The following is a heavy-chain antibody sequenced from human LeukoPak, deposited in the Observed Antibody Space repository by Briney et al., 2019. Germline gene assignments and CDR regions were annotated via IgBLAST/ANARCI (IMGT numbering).Heavy chain of an antibody. J-gene: IGHJ5*02. CDR2: IIPIFGTA. CDR3: ARDIWSIAAAGRGGFDP. Sequence: ASVKVSCKASGGTFSSYAISWVRQAPGQGLEWMGGIIPIFGTANYAQKFQGRVTITADESTSTAYMELSSLRSEDTAVYCCARDIWSIAAAGRGGFDPWGQGTLVTVSS. D-gene: IGHD6-13*01. CDR1: GGTFSSYA. V-gene: IGHV1-69*13.